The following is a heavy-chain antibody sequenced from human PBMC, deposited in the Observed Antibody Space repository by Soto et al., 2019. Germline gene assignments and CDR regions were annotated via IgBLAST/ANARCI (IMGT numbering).Heavy chain of an antibody. CDR1: GFSLSTSGVG. J-gene: IGHJ5*02. V-gene: IGHV2-5*02. Sequence: QITLKESGPPLVKPTQTVTLTCAFSGFSLSTSGVGVGWIRQPPGKALDWLALIYWDDDKHYSPSLKSRLTITKDTSKNQVVLTMTNMDPVDTATCYCAHRAGGWFDRWGQGALVTVSS. CDR2: IYWDDDK. CDR3: AHRAGGWFDR.